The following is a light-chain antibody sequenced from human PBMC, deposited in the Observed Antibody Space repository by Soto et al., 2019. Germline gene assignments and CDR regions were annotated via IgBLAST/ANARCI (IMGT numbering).Light chain of an antibody. CDR1: SGHSSYA. CDR2: LNSDGSH. CDR3: QTWRTGIHV. Sequence: QPVLTQSPSASASLGASVKLTCTLSSGHSSYAIAWHQQQPEKGPRYLMKLNSDGSHSKGDGIPDRFSGSSSGAERYLTISSLQSVDEADYYDQTWRTGIHVFGTWTKVTGL. J-gene: IGLJ1*01. V-gene: IGLV4-69*01.